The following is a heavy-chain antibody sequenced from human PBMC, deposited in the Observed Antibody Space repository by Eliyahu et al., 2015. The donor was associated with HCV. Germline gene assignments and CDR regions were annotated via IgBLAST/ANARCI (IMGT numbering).Heavy chain of an antibody. CDR1: GYSFTSYW. J-gene: IGHJ4*02. D-gene: IGHD2-2*01. CDR3: ARRGGNDCSSTSCYRAGYSSGWYAADY. V-gene: IGHV5-51*03. Sequence: EVQLVQSGAEVKKPGESLKISCKGSGYSFTSYWIGWVRQMPGKGRXWMGXIYPGDSDTRYSPSFQGQVTISADKSISTAYLQWSSLKASDTAMYYCARRGGNDCSSTSCYRAGYSSGWYAADYWGQGTLVTVSS. CDR2: IYPGDSDT.